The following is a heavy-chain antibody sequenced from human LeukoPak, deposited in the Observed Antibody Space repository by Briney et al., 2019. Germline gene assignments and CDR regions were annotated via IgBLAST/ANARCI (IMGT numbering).Heavy chain of an antibody. CDR1: GFTFSSYA. CDR2: ISGSGGST. CDR3: AKVSSKWGLVNYFDY. D-gene: IGHD1-26*01. V-gene: IGHV3-23*01. Sequence: GSLRLSCAASGFTFSSYAMSWVRQAPGKGLEWVSAISGSGGSTYYADSVKGRFTISRDNSKNTLYLQMNSLRAEDTAVYYCAKVSSKWGLVNYFDYWGQGTLVAVSS. J-gene: IGHJ4*02.